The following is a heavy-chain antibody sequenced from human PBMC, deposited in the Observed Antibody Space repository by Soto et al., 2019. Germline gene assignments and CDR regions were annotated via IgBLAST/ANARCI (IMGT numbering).Heavy chain of an antibody. CDR1: GGSISSYY. J-gene: IGHJ4*02. D-gene: IGHD4-17*01. V-gene: IGHV4-59*01. CDR2: IYYSGST. Sequence: SETLSLTCPVSGGSISSYYWSWIRQPPGKGLEWIGYIYYSGSTNYNPSLKSRVTISVDTSKNQFSLKLSSVTAADTAVYYCARVPPNGDYAYWGQGTLVTVSS. CDR3: ARVPPNGDYAY.